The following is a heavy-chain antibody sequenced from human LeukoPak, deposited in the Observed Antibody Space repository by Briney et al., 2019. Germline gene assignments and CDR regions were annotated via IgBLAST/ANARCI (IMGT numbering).Heavy chain of an antibody. J-gene: IGHJ6*02. Sequence: GGSLRLSCAASGFTFSSYGMHWVRQAPGKGLEWVAVIWYDGSNKYYADSVKGRFTISRDNSKNTLYLQMNSLRAEDTAVYYCAKDKLVYGDYYYYYGMDVWGQGTTVTVSS. CDR1: GFTFSSYG. D-gene: IGHD4-17*01. V-gene: IGHV3-33*06. CDR2: IWYDGSNK. CDR3: AKDKLVYGDYYYYYGMDV.